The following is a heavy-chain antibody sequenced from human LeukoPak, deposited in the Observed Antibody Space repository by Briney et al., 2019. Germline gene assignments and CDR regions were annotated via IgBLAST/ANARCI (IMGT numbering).Heavy chain of an antibody. CDR2: TYYGGST. J-gene: IGHJ4*02. CDR3: ARDLMPYFAY. V-gene: IGHV4-39*02. Sequence: SETLSLTCTVSGGSISRSSYYWGWIRQPPGKGLEWIGSTYYGGSTYYSPSLKSRVTISVDTSKTHFSLRLSSVTAADTAMYYCARDLMPYFAYWGQGTLVTVSS. D-gene: IGHD2-2*01. CDR1: GGSISRSSYY.